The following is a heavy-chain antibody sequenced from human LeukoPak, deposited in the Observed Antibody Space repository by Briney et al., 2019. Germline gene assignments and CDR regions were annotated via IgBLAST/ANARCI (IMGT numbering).Heavy chain of an antibody. CDR3: AKDPYGTRYFDY. D-gene: IGHD2-2*01. J-gene: IGHJ4*02. V-gene: IGHV3-23*01. CDR2: LSGSGGDT. Sequence: GSLRLSCVASGFTFSRNAMSWVRQAPGKGLEWVSSLSGSGGDTYYADSVKGRFTISRDNSKNTVYLQMNSLKAEDTAVYCCAKDPYGTRYFDYWGQGTLVTVSS. CDR1: GFTFSRNA.